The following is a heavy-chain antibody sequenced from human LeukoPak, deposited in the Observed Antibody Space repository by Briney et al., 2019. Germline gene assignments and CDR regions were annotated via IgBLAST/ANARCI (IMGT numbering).Heavy chain of an antibody. V-gene: IGHV3-30-3*01. Sequence: PGGSLRLSCAASGFTFSSYAMHWVRQAPGKGLEWVAVISYDGSNKYYADSVKGRFTISRDNSKNTLYLQMNSLRAEDTAVYYCARERRQLWLIGCFDYWGQGTLVTVSS. D-gene: IGHD5-18*01. CDR2: ISYDGSNK. J-gene: IGHJ4*02. CDR3: ARERRQLWLIGCFDY. CDR1: GFTFSSYA.